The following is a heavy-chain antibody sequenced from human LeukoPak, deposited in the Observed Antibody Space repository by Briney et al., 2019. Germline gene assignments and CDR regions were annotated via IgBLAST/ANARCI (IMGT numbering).Heavy chain of an antibody. CDR1: GFAFSNFD. Sequence: PGGSLRLSCAASGFAFSNFDMRWVRQAPGKGLEWVSAISGSGESTFYAESVKGRFTISRDNSKNTLYLQMNGLRGEDTAIYYCAKRGSYFGGFDYWGQGTLLTVPS. J-gene: IGHJ4*02. V-gene: IGHV3-23*01. CDR2: ISGSGEST. D-gene: IGHD3-10*01. CDR3: AKRGSYFGGFDY.